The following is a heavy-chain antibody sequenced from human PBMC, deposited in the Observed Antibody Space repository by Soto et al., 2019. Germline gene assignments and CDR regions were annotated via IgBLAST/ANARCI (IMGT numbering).Heavy chain of an antibody. CDR2: IYYSGST. V-gene: IGHV4-61*01. Sequence: QVQLQESGPGLVKPSETLSLTCTVSGGSVSSGSYYWSWIRQPPGKGLEWIGYIYYSGSTNYNPSLTSRVTISVDTSKNQFSLKLSSVTAADTAVYYCARDPPPYSSGWYGVWGQGTLVTVSS. CDR1: GGSVSSGSYY. D-gene: IGHD6-19*01. CDR3: ARDPPPYSSGWYGV. J-gene: IGHJ4*02.